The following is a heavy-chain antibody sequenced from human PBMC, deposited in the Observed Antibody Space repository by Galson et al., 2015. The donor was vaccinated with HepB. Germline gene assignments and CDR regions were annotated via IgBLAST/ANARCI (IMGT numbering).Heavy chain of an antibody. V-gene: IGHV3-48*01. Sequence: SLRLPRAASGFVFSAYSMTWVRQAPGKGLEWVSYIYRNGLTIYYADSVKGRFTISRDNAKNSLYLQMNSLRAEDTAVYYCARDSGITGADDYWGQGTLVTVSS. CDR2: IYRNGLTI. D-gene: IGHD1-14*01. CDR3: ARDSGITGADDY. CDR1: GFVFSAYS. J-gene: IGHJ4*02.